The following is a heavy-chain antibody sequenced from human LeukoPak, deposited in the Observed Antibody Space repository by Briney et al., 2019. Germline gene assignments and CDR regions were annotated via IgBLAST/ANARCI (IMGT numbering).Heavy chain of an antibody. Sequence: TGGSLRLSCAPTGFTFSTYSMNWVRQAPGKGLEWVSSISSSSSYIYYADSVKGRFTISRDNAKNSLYLQMNSLRAQDTAVYYCARQGGDSGYDHYFDYWGQGTLVTVSS. V-gene: IGHV3-21*01. CDR1: GFTFSTYS. J-gene: IGHJ4*02. CDR3: ARQGGDSGYDHYFDY. D-gene: IGHD5-12*01. CDR2: ISSSSSYI.